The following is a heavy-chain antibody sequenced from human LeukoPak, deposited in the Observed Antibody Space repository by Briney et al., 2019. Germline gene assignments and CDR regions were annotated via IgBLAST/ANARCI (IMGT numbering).Heavy chain of an antibody. Sequence: SETLSLTCAVYGGSFSGYYWSWIRQPPGKGLEWIGEINHSGSTNYNPSLKSRVTTSVDTSKNQFSLKLSSVTAADTAVYYCARDQGARMRYYYGMDVWGQGTTVTVSS. CDR2: INHSGST. CDR1: GGSFSGYY. D-gene: IGHD1-26*01. CDR3: ARDQGARMRYYYGMDV. V-gene: IGHV4-34*01. J-gene: IGHJ6*02.